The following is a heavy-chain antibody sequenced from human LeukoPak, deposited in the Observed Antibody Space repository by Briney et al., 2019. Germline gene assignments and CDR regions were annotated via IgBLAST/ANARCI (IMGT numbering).Heavy chain of an antibody. CDR3: AKDGSIAARTHFDY. CDR2: INSDGSST. J-gene: IGHJ4*02. D-gene: IGHD6-6*01. V-gene: IGHV3-74*01. CDR1: GFTFSSYW. Sequence: PGGSLRLSCAASGFTFSSYWMHWVRQAPGKGLVWVSRINSDGSSTSYADSVKGRFTISRDNAKNTLYLQMNSLRAEDTAVYYCAKDGSIAARTHFDYWGQGTLVTVSS.